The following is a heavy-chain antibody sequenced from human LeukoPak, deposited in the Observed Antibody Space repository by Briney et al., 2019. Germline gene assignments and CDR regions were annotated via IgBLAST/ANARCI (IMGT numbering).Heavy chain of an antibody. Sequence: GGSLRLSCAASGFTFSSYSMNWVRQAPGRGLEWVSSISSSNSYIYYADSVKGRFTISRDNAKNSLYLQMNSLRAEDTAVYYCARDRDIAAAGPYNWFDPWGQGTLVTVSS. D-gene: IGHD6-13*01. J-gene: IGHJ5*02. CDR1: GFTFSSYS. V-gene: IGHV3-21*01. CDR2: ISSSNSYI. CDR3: ARDRDIAAAGPYNWFDP.